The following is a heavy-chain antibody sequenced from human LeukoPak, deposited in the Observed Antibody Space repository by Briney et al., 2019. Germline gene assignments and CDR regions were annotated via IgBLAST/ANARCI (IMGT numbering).Heavy chain of an antibody. CDR3: ARFTGTYLAY. D-gene: IGHD2-8*02. J-gene: IGHJ4*02. V-gene: IGHV4-39*07. CDR1: GGSISSSSYY. Sequence: SETLSLTCTVSGGSISSSSYYWGWIRQPPGKGLEWIGIIYYSGSTYYSPSLKSRVTISVDTSKNQFSLKLTSVTAADTAVYYCARFTGTYLAYWGQGILVTVSS. CDR2: IYYSGST.